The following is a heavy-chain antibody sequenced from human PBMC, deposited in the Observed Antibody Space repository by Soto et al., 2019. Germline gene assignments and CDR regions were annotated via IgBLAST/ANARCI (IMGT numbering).Heavy chain of an antibody. CDR2: INSDGSST. V-gene: IGHV3-74*01. CDR3: ARDYGDYPPSDY. J-gene: IGHJ4*02. Sequence: EVQLVESAGCLVQPGGSLRLSCAASGFTFSSYWMHWVRQAPGKGLVWVSRINSDGSSTSYADSVKGRLTISRDNAKNELYLQMNSLRAEDTAVYYCARDYGDYPPSDYWGQGTLVTVSS. CDR1: GFTFSSYW. D-gene: IGHD4-17*01.